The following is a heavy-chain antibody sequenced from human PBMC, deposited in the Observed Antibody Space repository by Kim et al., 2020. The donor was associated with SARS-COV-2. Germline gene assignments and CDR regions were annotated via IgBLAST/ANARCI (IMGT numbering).Heavy chain of an antibody. J-gene: IGHJ3*02. CDR1: GYTFTSYG. CDR2: ISAYNVNP. CDR3: SRAGVAARWGDAFVI. V-gene: IGHV1-18*01. Sequence: ASVKVSCKASGYTFTSYGITWVRQAPGQGLAWMGWISAYNVNPSCAQKLQGRVTMTTDTSTTTAYMELRSLRSDDTAVSYCSRAGVAARWGDAFVIWGQGTLVTVSS. D-gene: IGHD6-6*01.